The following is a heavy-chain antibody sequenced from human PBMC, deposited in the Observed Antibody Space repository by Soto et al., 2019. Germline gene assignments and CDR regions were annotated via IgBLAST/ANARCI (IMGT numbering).Heavy chain of an antibody. Sequence: GGSLRLSCAASGFTFSSYSMNWVRQAPGKGLEWVSSISSSNSYIYYADSVKGRFTISRDNAKNSLYLQMNSLRAEDTAVYYCARANANWSYAFDIWGQGTMVTVSS. D-gene: IGHD1-7*01. CDR2: ISSSNSYI. CDR3: ARANANWSYAFDI. J-gene: IGHJ3*02. CDR1: GFTFSSYS. V-gene: IGHV3-21*01.